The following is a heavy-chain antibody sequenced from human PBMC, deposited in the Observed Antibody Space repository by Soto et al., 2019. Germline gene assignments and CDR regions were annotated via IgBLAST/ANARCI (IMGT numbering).Heavy chain of an antibody. J-gene: IGHJ6*02. V-gene: IGHV4-34*01. CDR3: ARGAEVVVPAVPYYYGMDV. CDR2: INHSGST. D-gene: IGHD2-2*01. CDR1: GGSFSGYY. Sequence: SETLSLTCAVYGGSFSGYYWSWIRQPPGKGLEWIGEINHSGSTNYNPSLKSRVTISVDTSKNQFSLRLSSVTAADTVVYYCARGAEVVVPAVPYYYGMDVWGQGTTVTVSS.